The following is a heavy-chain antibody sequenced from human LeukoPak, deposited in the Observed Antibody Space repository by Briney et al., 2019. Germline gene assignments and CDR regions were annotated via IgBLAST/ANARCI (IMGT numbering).Heavy chain of an antibody. D-gene: IGHD3-22*01. Sequence: PGGALRLSCAASGFTFRSYSMNWVRQAPGKGLEWVSSISSSSSYIYYADSVKGRFTISRDNAKNSLHLQMNSLRAEDTAVYYCAKNYYDSSGLFDYWGQGTLVTVSS. CDR1: GFTFRSYS. V-gene: IGHV3-21*01. J-gene: IGHJ4*02. CDR3: AKNYYDSSGLFDY. CDR2: ISSSSSYI.